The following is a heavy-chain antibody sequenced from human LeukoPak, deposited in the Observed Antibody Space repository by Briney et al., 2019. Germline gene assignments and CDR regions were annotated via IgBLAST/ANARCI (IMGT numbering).Heavy chain of an antibody. Sequence: SGGSLRLSCAASGFTFSSYAMHWVRQAPGKGLEWVAVISYDGSNKYYADSVKGRFTISRDNSKNTLYLQMNSLRAEDTAVYYCARDPGGWFGELPKPRVFDYWGQGTLVTVSS. CDR2: ISYDGSNK. CDR1: GFTFSSYA. V-gene: IGHV3-30-3*01. J-gene: IGHJ4*02. D-gene: IGHD3-10*01. CDR3: ARDPGGWFGELPKPRVFDY.